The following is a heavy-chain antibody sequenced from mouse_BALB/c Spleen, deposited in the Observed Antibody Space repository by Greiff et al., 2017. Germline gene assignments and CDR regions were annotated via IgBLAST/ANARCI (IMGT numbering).Heavy chain of an antibody. J-gene: IGHJ4*01. CDR1: GYTFTDYN. Sequence: EVKLMESGPELVKPGASVKIPCKASGYTFTDYNMDWVKQSHGKSLEWIGDINPNNGGTIYNQKFKGKATLTVDKSSSTAYMELRSLTSEDTAVYYCARGEYYDYYYAMDYWGQGTSVTVSS. V-gene: IGHV1-18*01. D-gene: IGHD2-4*01. CDR3: ARGEYYDYYYAMDY. CDR2: INPNNGGT.